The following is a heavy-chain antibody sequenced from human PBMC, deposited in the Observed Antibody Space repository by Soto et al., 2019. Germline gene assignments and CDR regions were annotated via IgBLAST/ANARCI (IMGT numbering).Heavy chain of an antibody. J-gene: IGHJ6*02. CDR2: MNPNSGNT. CDR3: ARDLHYDFWSGYPRNYYYGMDV. V-gene: IGHV1-8*01. D-gene: IGHD3-3*01. CDR1: GYTFTSYD. Sequence: ASVKVSCKASGYTFTSYDINWVRQATGQGLEWMGWMNPNSGNTGYTQKFQGRVTMTRNTSISTAYMELSSLRSEDTAVYYCARDLHYDFWSGYPRNYYYGMDVWGQGTTVTVSS.